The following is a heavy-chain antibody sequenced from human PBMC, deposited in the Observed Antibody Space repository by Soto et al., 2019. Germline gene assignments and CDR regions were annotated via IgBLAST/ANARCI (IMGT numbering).Heavy chain of an antibody. V-gene: IGHV1-58*01. CDR3: AAPPNRDAYNYDY. Sequence: HLVQSGPEVRKPGTLVKVSCKASGLTFSSSAVQWVRQARGQRLEWIGWIVVGSGSTKYSQQFQERVTITRDMSTSTAYMELSSLRPEDTAVYYCAAPPNRDAYNYDYWGQGTLVTVSS. CDR2: IVVGSGST. CDR1: GLTFSSSA. J-gene: IGHJ4*02. D-gene: IGHD5-12*01.